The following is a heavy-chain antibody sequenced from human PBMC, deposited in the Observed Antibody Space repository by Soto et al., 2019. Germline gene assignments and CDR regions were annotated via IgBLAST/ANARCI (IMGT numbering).Heavy chain of an antibody. V-gene: IGHV4-34*01. Sequence: PSYSLSLTCAVCGGCMSIGGFYVSWIRQHPGKGLEWIGEINHSGSTNYNPSLKSRVTISVDTSKNQFSLKLSSVTAADTAVYYCARGAVVIRTLDGLAGYYYYTDLWGKGTTVIVSS. J-gene: IGHJ6*03. CDR3: ARGAVVIRTLDGLAGYYYYTDL. D-gene: IGHD3-22*01. CDR1: GGCMSIGGFY. CDR2: INHSGST.